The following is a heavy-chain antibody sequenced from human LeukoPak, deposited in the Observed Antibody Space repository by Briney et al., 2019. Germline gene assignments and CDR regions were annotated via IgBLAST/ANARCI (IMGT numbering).Heavy chain of an antibody. CDR1: GFTFSSYG. CDR3: AKDLLLYGSGSYYEGAFDY. CDR2: IRYDGSNK. D-gene: IGHD3-10*01. Sequence: GGSLRLSCAASGFTFSSYGMHWVRQAPGKGLEWVAFIRYDGSNKYYADSVKGRLTISRDNSKNTLYLQMNSLRAEDTAVYYCAKDLLLYGSGSYYEGAFDYWGQGTLVTVSS. J-gene: IGHJ4*02. V-gene: IGHV3-30*02.